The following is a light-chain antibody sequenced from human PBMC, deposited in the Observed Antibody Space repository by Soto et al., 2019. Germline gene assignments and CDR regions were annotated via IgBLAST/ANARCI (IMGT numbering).Light chain of an antibody. Sequence: EIVMTQSPATLSVSPGDRATLSCRASQSVSSSLAWYQQIPGQAPRLLIYDASTSDTGIPARFGGSGSGTEFTLTISSLQSEDFAVYYCQQYNNWPPLTFGGGTKVELK. CDR1: QSVSSS. J-gene: IGKJ4*01. CDR3: QQYNNWPPLT. CDR2: DAS. V-gene: IGKV3-15*01.